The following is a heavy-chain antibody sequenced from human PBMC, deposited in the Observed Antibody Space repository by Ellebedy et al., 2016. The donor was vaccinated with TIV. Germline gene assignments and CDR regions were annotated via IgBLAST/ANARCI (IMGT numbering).Heavy chain of an antibody. CDR1: GGSITISGYY. CDR2: IHYGVNT. CDR3: VRHADSGTDSQRAFDI. V-gene: IGHV4-39*01. D-gene: IGHD1-26*01. Sequence: SETLSLTXIVSGGSITISGYYWGWIRQPPGKGLEWIGSIHYGVNTYYNPSLQSRITVSVDTSKNQLSLKLTSVTAADTAVYYCVRHADSGTDSQRAFDIWGQGTMVTVSS. J-gene: IGHJ3*02.